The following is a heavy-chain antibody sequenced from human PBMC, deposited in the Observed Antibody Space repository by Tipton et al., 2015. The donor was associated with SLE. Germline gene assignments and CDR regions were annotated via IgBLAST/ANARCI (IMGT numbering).Heavy chain of an antibody. CDR2: IYYSGST. Sequence: TLSLTCTVSGGSISSSSYYWGWIRQPPGKGLEWIGSIYYSGSTYYNPSLKSRVTISVDTSKNQFSLKLSSVTAADTAVYYCASRYCSSTSCTYYFDYWGQGTLVTVSS. CDR3: ASRYCSSTSCTYYFDY. CDR1: GGSISSSSYY. V-gene: IGHV4-39*07. D-gene: IGHD2-2*01. J-gene: IGHJ4*02.